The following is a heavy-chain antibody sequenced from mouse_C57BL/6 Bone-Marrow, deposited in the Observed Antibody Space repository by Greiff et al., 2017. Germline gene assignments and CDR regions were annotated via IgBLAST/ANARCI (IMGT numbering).Heavy chain of an antibody. CDR2: IWTGCGT. Sequence: VQLVESGPGLVAPSQSLSITCTVSGFSLTSYAISWVRQPPGKGLEWLGVIWTGCGTNYNSDLKSRLSISKDNSESKDFLKMNSLQTDDTARDYCARRGSYFDYWGQGTTLTVSS. CDR3: ARRGSYFDY. D-gene: IGHD3-2*02. J-gene: IGHJ2*01. V-gene: IGHV2-9-1*01. CDR1: GFSLTSYA.